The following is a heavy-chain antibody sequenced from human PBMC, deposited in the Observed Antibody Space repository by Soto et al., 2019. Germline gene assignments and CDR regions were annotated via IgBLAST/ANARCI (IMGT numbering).Heavy chain of an antibody. Sequence: SETLSLTCTVSGGSISSGDYYWSWIRQPPGKGLEWIGYIYYSGSTYYNPSLKSRVTISVDTSKNQFSLKLSSVTAADTAVYYCARGSSGWQQLRSWYFDYWGQGTLVTVSS. J-gene: IGHJ4*02. CDR1: GGSISSGDYY. D-gene: IGHD6-13*01. CDR2: IYYSGST. CDR3: ARGSSGWQQLRSWYFDY. V-gene: IGHV4-30-4*01.